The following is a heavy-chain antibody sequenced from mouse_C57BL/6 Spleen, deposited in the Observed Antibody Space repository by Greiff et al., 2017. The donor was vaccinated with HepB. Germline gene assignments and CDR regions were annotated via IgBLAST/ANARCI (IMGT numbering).Heavy chain of an antibody. CDR2: IDPSDSYT. Sequence: VQLQQSGAELVMPGASVKLSCKASGYTFTSYWMHWVKQRPGQGLEWIGEIDPSDSYTNYNQKFKGKSTLTVDKSSSTAYMQLSSLTSEDSAVYYCARYHGSSFPYAMDYWGQGTSVTVSS. D-gene: IGHD1-1*01. V-gene: IGHV1-69*01. J-gene: IGHJ4*01. CDR1: GYTFTSYW. CDR3: ARYHGSSFPYAMDY.